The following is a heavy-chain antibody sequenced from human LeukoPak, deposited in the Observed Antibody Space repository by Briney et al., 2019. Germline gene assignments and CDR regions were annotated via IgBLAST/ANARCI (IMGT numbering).Heavy chain of an antibody. CDR1: GFTFSSYA. V-gene: IGHV3-23*01. Sequence: GGSLRLSCAASGFTFSSYAMSWVRQAPGKGLEWVSAISGSGGSTYYADSVKGRFTISRDNSKNTLYLQMNSLRAEDTAVYYCAIEYCSGGSCYVGTKDFQHWGQGTLVTVSS. CDR2: ISGSGGST. CDR3: AIEYCSGGSCYVGTKDFQH. D-gene: IGHD2-15*01. J-gene: IGHJ1*01.